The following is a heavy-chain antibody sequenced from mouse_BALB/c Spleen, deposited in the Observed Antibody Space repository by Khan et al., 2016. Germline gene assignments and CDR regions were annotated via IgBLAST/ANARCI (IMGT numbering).Heavy chain of an antibody. Sequence: QVQLQQSGAELMKPGASVKISCKATGYTFSNYWIEWIKQRPGHGLEWIGEILPGSGSTKFNEKFKGKATFTADKSSNTAYMQLSSLTSEDSAVYDCAKSLLGALDYWGQGTAVTVSS. J-gene: IGHJ4*01. V-gene: IGHV1-9*01. CDR1: GYTFSNYW. CDR3: AKSLLGALDY. CDR2: ILPGSGST. D-gene: IGHD2-12*01.